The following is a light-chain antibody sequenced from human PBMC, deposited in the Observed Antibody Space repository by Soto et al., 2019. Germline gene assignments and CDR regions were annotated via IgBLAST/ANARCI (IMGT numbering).Light chain of an antibody. J-gene: IGKJ4*01. CDR3: QQYYSWPVT. CDR1: QSVDIN. V-gene: IGKV3-15*01. Sequence: EIVLTQSPATLSVSPGERVTLSCRASQSVDINLAWYQQKPGQAPRLLIYGASTRATDMPGRFRGSGAGAEFTLTINSLQSEDLAIYYCQQYYSWPVTFGGGTKV. CDR2: GAS.